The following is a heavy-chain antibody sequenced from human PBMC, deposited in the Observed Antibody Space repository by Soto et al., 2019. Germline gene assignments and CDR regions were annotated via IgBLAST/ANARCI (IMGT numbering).Heavy chain of an antibody. CDR2: IYPVYSDI. D-gene: IGHD2-2*01. J-gene: IGHJ6*02. CDR1: GYSFTSYW. V-gene: IGHV5-51*01. Sequence: WESLKISCNVSGYSFTSYWIGWVRQLPGKGLEWMWIIYPVYSDITYSPSFQGQVTISADKSISTAYLQWSSLKASDTAMYYCARHTGYCSSTSCSLSYGMDVWGQGTTVTVSS. CDR3: ARHTGYCSSTSCSLSYGMDV.